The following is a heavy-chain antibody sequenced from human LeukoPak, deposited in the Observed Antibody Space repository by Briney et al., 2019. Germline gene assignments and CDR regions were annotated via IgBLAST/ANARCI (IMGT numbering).Heavy chain of an antibody. D-gene: IGHD6-19*01. CDR3: VRGGPNKSGWTLDY. V-gene: IGHV1-3*01. CDR2: FNSDTGNT. J-gene: IGHJ4*02. CDR1: GYTLTNYA. Sequence: ASVKVSCKASGYTLTNYAIHWVREAPGQRLEWMGWFNSDTGNTDYSQKFQGRVSISRDTSANTAYMELNRLRPEDTAVFYCVRGGPNKSGWTLDYWGQGTLVTVSS.